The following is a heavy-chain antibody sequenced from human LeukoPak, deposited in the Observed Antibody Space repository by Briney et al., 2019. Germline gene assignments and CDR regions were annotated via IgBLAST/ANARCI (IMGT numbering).Heavy chain of an antibody. CDR2: IYTSGSN. Sequence: SETLSLTCTVSGGSISSGSYYWSWIRQPAGEGLEWIGRIYTSGSNNYHPSLKSRVTISGDTSKNQFSLKLSSVTAADTAVYYCARGLWFGELLSAFDYWGQGTLVTVSS. V-gene: IGHV4-61*02. D-gene: IGHD3-10*01. J-gene: IGHJ4*02. CDR3: ARGLWFGELLSAFDY. CDR1: GGSISSGSYY.